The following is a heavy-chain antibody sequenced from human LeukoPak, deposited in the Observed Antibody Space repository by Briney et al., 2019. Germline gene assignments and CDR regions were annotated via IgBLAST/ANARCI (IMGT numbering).Heavy chain of an antibody. Sequence: SETLSLTCTVSGGSISSYYWSWIRQPPGKGLEWIGYIYYSGSTNYNPSLKSRVTISVDTSKNQFSLKLSSVTAADTAVYYRARHSSGWDYYFDYWGQGTLVTVSS. J-gene: IGHJ4*02. CDR3: ARHSSGWDYYFDY. CDR1: GGSISSYY. V-gene: IGHV4-59*01. D-gene: IGHD6-19*01. CDR2: IYYSGST.